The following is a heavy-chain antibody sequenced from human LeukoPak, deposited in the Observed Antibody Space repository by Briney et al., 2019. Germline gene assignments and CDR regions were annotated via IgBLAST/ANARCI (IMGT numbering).Heavy chain of an antibody. V-gene: IGHV4-34*01. J-gene: IGHJ4*02. CDR1: GGSFSGYY. Sequence: SETLSLTCAVYGGSFSGYYWSWIRQPPGKGLEWIGEINHSGSTNYNPSLKSRVTISVDTSKNQFSLKLSSVTAADTAVYYCAGGLMVRSFDYWGQGTLVTVSS. D-gene: IGHD2-15*01. CDR3: AGGLMVRSFDY. CDR2: INHSGST.